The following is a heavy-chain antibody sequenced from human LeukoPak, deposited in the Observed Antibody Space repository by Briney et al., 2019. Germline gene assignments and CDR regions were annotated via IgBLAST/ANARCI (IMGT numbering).Heavy chain of an antibody. J-gene: IGHJ4*02. CDR2: ISYDGSTT. V-gene: IGHV3-30-3*01. Sequence: PGGSLRLSCAASGFTFSSYAMNWVRQAPGKGLEWVAVISYDGSTTYYADSVKGRFTISRDNSKNTLYLQMNSLTVEDTAVYYCASEGELGYGYFYWGQGTLVTVPS. CDR3: ASEGELGYGYFY. CDR1: GFTFSSYA. D-gene: IGHD5-18*01.